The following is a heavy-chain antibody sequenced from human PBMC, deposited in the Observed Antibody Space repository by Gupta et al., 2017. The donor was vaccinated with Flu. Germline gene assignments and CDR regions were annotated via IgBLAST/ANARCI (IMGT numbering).Heavy chain of an antibody. CDR2: ISGINGNT. V-gene: IGHV1-18*01. CDR3: ARGGSRIRYRELDP. Sequence: SDYTVNSQPFSWVRRAPGQGLEWMGWISGINGNTDYAQKFRGRLTVTRDTFTRTVFMELTRLTSDDTAVYYCARGGSRIRYRELDPWGQGTLVTVSS. CDR1: DYTVNSQP. J-gene: IGHJ5*02. D-gene: IGHD3-16*02.